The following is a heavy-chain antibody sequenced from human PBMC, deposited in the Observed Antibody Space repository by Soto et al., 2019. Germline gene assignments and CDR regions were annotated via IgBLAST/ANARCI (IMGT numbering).Heavy chain of an antibody. CDR2: ISSYSGNT. CDR1: GYNFILHG. J-gene: IGHJ3*02. Sequence: QAQLVQSVVEEKKVGASVKVSCKDSGYNFILHGISWVRQAPGQGLEWMGWISSYSGNTDYAQNIQGRVTMTTDTSTGTVYMERRSLTSDDKAMYYCARVSYGGNSGAFDIWGQGTMVTVSS. V-gene: IGHV1-18*01. CDR3: ARVSYGGNSGAFDI. D-gene: IGHD2-21*02.